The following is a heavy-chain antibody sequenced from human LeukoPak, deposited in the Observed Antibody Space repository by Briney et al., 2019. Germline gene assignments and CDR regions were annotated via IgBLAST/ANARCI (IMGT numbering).Heavy chain of an antibody. Sequence: GGSLRLSCAASGFTFSNYEMNWVRQAPGKGLEWVSYISSSGGNIYYADSVKGRFTISRDNAKNSLYLQMDSPRAEDTAVYSCASSTTGTSAFDIWGQGTMVTVSS. CDR2: ISSSGGNI. CDR3: ASSTTGTSAFDI. D-gene: IGHD1-1*01. V-gene: IGHV3-48*03. J-gene: IGHJ3*02. CDR1: GFTFSNYE.